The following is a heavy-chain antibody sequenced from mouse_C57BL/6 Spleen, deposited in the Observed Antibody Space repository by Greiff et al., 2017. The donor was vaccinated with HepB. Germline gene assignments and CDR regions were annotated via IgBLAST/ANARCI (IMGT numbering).Heavy chain of an antibody. V-gene: IGHV1-18*01. CDR3: ARWGFITTVVATYWYFDV. Sequence: VQLQQSGPELVKPGASVKISCKASGYTFTDYNMDWVKQSHGKSLEWIGDINPNNGGTSYNQKFKGKATLTVDKSSSTAYMELRSLTSEDTAVYYCARWGFITTVVATYWYFDVWGTGTTVTVSS. CDR2: INPNNGGT. D-gene: IGHD1-1*01. CDR1: GYTFTDYN. J-gene: IGHJ1*03.